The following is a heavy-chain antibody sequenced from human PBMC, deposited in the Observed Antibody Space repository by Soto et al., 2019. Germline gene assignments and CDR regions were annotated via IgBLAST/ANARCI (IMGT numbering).Heavy chain of an antibody. J-gene: IGHJ4*02. V-gene: IGHV1-18*01. CDR3: VKAVGATRNYFDY. D-gene: IGHD1-26*01. CDR1: GYTFTSYG. CDR2: ISAYNGNT. Sequence: ASVKVSCKASGYTFTSYGISWVRQAPGQGLEWMGWISAYNGNTNYAQKLQGRVTMTTDTSTSTAYMELSSLRAEDTAVYYCVKAVGATRNYFDYWGQGTLVTVSS.